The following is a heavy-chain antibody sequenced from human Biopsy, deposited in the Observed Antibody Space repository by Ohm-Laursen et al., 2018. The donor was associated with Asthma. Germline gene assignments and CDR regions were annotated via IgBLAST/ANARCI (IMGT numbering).Heavy chain of an antibody. CDR3: ARTYYDVLTGQVKDAFAI. J-gene: IGHJ3*02. Sequence: SSVKVSCKSSGGTLNNYAINWVRQAPGQGLEWMGGISPIFGSIKYAQKFQDRVTISADVFRNTVHLELSSLRSEDTAVLYCARTYYDVLTGQVKDAFAIWGQGTMVTVSS. D-gene: IGHD3-9*01. V-gene: IGHV1-69*01. CDR2: ISPIFGSI. CDR1: GGTLNNYA.